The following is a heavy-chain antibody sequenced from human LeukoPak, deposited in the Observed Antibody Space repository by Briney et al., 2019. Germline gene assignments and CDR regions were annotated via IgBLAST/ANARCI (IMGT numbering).Heavy chain of an antibody. CDR1: GGSINGYY. J-gene: IGHJ4*02. CDR2: IFYSGST. CDR3: AREGCSGGNCYAFDY. D-gene: IGHD2-15*01. Sequence: SETLSLTCTVSGGSINGYYWSWIRHPPGKGLEWIGYIFYSGSTNYNPSLKSRVTISVDTSKNQFSLKLSSVTAADTAVYYCAREGCSGGNCYAFDYWGQGTLVTVSS. V-gene: IGHV4-59*01.